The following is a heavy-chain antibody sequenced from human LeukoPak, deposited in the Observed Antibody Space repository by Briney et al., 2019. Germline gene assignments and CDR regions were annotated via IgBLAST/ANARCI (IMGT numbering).Heavy chain of an antibody. CDR2: ISAYNGNT. D-gene: IGHD6-6*01. V-gene: IGHV1-18*01. Sequence: ASVKVSCKASGYTFSSYGISWVRQAPGQGLEWMGWISAYNGNTNYAQKFQGRVTMTTDTSTSTAYMELRSLRSEDTAVYYCARGTYIAARLYYFDYWGQGTLVTVSS. CDR3: ARGTYIAARLYYFDY. CDR1: GYTFSSYG. J-gene: IGHJ4*02.